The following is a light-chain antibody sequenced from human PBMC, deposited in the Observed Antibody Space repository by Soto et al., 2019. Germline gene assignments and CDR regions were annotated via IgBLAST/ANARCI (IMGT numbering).Light chain of an antibody. Sequence: DIQMTQSPSSLSASVGDKVTITCQASQDINNYLNWYQQKPGKAPKLLIYDTSHLETGLPSRFSGSGSGTAFTFAISSLQPEDIATYYCQQSDNLPLTFGGGTKVQI. V-gene: IGKV1-33*01. CDR3: QQSDNLPLT. J-gene: IGKJ4*01. CDR2: DTS. CDR1: QDINNY.